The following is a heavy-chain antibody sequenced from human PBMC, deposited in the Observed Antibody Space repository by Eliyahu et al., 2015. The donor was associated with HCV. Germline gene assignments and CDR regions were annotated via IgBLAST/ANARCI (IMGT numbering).Heavy chain of an antibody. CDR1: GYTFTDXY. CDR2: INPNRGGT. CDR3: ARETIFGVPFGDAFDI. J-gene: IGHJ3*02. Sequence: QVHLVQSGAXVKKPGASVKVSCKTXGYTFTDXYIXWVRQAPGQGLEWMGCINPNRGGTHFAHNFQGRVTLTGDTSISTAYMELSSLTSDDTAVYYCARETIFGVPFGDAFDIWGQGTVVSVSS. V-gene: IGHV1-2*02. D-gene: IGHD3-3*01.